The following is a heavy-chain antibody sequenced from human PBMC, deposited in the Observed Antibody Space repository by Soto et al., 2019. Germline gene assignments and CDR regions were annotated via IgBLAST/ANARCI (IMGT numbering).Heavy chain of an antibody. J-gene: IGHJ4*02. CDR1: GYTFTTYD. CDR2: VNPNSGNT. D-gene: IGHD1-26*01. CDR3: SGGARWAGY. V-gene: IGHV1-8*01. Sequence: QVQLVQSGAEVRKPGASVKVSCKASGYTFTTYDINWVRQATGQGLEWMGWVNPNSGNTSYAQKFQGRVTMTRNTSINTADMELRSLRSEDTAVYYCSGGARWAGYWGQGTLVTVSS.